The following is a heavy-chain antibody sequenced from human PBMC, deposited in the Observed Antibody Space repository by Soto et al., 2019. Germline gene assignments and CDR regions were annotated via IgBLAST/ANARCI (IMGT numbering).Heavy chain of an antibody. CDR1: GFTFSSYG. D-gene: IGHD2-15*01. CDR3: AKERRRYCSGGSCYGIDY. Sequence: GGSLRLSCAASGFTFSSYGMHWVRQAPGKGLEWVAVISYDGSNKYYADSVKGRFTISRDNSKNTLYLQMNSLRAEDTAVYYCAKERRRYCSGGSCYGIDYWGQGTLVTVSS. CDR2: ISYDGSNK. J-gene: IGHJ4*02. V-gene: IGHV3-30*18.